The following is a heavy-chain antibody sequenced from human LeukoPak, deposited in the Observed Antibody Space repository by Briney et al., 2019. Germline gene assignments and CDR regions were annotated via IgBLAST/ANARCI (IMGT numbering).Heavy chain of an antibody. CDR1: EFTFSSYT. Sequence: GGSLRLSCTTSEFTFSSYTMNWVRQAPGKGLDWVSSISSSSSDIYYADSVKGRFTIFRDNAKNSVYLQMNSLRAEDTAVYYCARAMAVPANNDYWGQGTLVTVSS. CDR2: ISSSSSDI. D-gene: IGHD5-24*01. V-gene: IGHV3-21*01. J-gene: IGHJ4*02. CDR3: ARAMAVPANNDY.